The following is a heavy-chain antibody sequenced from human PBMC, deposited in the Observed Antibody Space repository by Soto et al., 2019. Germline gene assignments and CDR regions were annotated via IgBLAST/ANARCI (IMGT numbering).Heavy chain of an antibody. V-gene: IGHV3-23*01. CDR2: VSASSSST. CDR1: GFTFNIFP. D-gene: IGHD4-4*01. CDR3: AGDDYKGGTNP. Sequence: VHLSESGGGLVQPGGSLRLSCTTSGFTFNIFPMSWVRQAPGKGLTWISTVSASSSSTYYSDSVKGRFTISRDNSENTVFPQMNSLTADDTAVDSSAGDDYKGGTNPWGQGTLVTVSS. J-gene: IGHJ5*02.